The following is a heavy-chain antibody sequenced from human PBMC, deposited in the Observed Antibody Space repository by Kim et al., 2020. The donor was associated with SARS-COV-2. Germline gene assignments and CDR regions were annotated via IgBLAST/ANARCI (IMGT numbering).Heavy chain of an antibody. J-gene: IGHJ3*02. V-gene: IGHV4-34*01. CDR1: GGSFSGYY. CDR3: GIRYSSGWHDAFDI. Sequence: SETLSLTCAVYGGSFSGYYWSWIRQPPGKGLEWIGEINHSGSTNYNPSLKSRVTISVDTSKNQFSLKLSSVTAADTAVYYCGIRYSSGWHDAFDIWGQGTMVTVSS. CDR2: INHSGST. D-gene: IGHD6-19*01.